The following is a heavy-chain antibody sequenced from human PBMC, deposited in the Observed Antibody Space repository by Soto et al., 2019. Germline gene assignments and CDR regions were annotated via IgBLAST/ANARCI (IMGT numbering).Heavy chain of an antibody. CDR2: INGGNGNT. Sequence: EASVKVSCKASGYSFSTHSIHWVRQAPGQGLEWMGWINGGNGNTKYSQKFRGRVTITRDASASTGCMELSSLRSEDTAVYYCARGKGMEENYYYYGMDVWGQGTTVTVS. CDR1: GYSFSTHS. J-gene: IGHJ6*02. V-gene: IGHV1-3*01. CDR3: ARGKGMEENYYYYGMDV. D-gene: IGHD1-1*01.